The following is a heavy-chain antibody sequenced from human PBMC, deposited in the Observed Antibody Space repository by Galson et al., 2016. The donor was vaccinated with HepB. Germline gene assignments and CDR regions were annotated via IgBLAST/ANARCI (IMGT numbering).Heavy chain of an antibody. V-gene: IGHV2-5*02. CDR1: GFSLSTSGVG. Sequence: PALVKPTQTLTLTCTFSGFSLSTSGVGVGWIRQPPGKALEWLALIYWDDDKRYSPSLKSRISIIKDTSKNQLVLTMTNMDPVDTATYYCSHRTLGYCTSSSCHYYFDSWGQGTLVTVSS. D-gene: IGHD2-15*01. CDR3: SHRTLGYCTSSSCHYYFDS. J-gene: IGHJ4*02. CDR2: IYWDDDK.